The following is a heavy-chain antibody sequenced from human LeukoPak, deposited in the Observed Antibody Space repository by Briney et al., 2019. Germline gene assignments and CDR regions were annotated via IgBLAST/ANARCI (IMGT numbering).Heavy chain of an antibody. Sequence: PGGSLRLSCATSGFIFSSYSMNWVRQAPGKGLEWVSYISSSSRTIYYADSAKGRFTISRDNAKNSLYLQMNSLRAEHTAEYYCARDFHVRNYDIGGYSYWGQGTLVTVSS. J-gene: IGHJ4*02. D-gene: IGHD3-22*01. CDR2: ISSSSRTI. V-gene: IGHV3-48*01. CDR3: ARDFHVRNYDIGGYSY. CDR1: GFIFSSYS.